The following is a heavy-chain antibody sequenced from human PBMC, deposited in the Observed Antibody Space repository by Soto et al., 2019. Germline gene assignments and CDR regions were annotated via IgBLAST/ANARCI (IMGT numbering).Heavy chain of an antibody. J-gene: IGHJ4*02. Sequence: PGGSLRLSCVVSGFTVSSIYMSWVRQAPGKGLEWVSVIYSGDSTYYADSVKGRFTISRDNSKNTLYLQMNSLRAEDTAVYYCARQPRYYYDNDYWGQGTLVTVSS. CDR1: GFTVSSIY. D-gene: IGHD3-22*01. CDR2: IYSGDST. CDR3: ARQPRYYYDNDY. V-gene: IGHV3-66*04.